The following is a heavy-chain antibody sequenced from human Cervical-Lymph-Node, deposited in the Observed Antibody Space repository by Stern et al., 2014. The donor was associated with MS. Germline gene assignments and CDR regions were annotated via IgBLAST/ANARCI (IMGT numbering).Heavy chain of an antibody. CDR2: IFSSGDT. D-gene: IGHD1-7*01. CDR3: AREGNFLRYYIDY. Sequence: QVQLQESGPGLVKPSQTLSLTCTVSGGSVNTGGYYWTWIRQPAGKGLEWIGRIFSSGDTNYNPSLRGRATTSVDTSKNQFSLKLDSVTAADTAAYYCAREGNFLRYYIDYWGQGTLVTVSS. J-gene: IGHJ4*02. CDR1: GGSVNTGGYY. V-gene: IGHV4-61*02.